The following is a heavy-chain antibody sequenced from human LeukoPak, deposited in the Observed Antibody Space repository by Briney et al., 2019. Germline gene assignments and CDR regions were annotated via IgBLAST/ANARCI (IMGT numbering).Heavy chain of an antibody. CDR3: AEARPSIAATDFDY. J-gene: IGHJ4*02. CDR1: GFTFSSYG. Sequence: GGSLRLSCAASGFTFSSYGMHWVRRAPGKGLEWVAFIRYDGSNKYYADSVKGRFTISRDNSKNTLYLQMNSLRAEDTAVYYCAEARPSIAATDFDYWGQGTLVTVSS. D-gene: IGHD6-6*01. V-gene: IGHV3-30*02. CDR2: IRYDGSNK.